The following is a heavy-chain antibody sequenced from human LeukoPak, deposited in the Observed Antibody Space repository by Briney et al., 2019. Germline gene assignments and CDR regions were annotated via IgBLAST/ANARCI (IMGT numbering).Heavy chain of an antibody. CDR2: ISPSGST. V-gene: IGHV4-34*01. CDR3: ARLVDTTIFRLGYFDL. Sequence: SETLSLTCAVCGGSFSGHYWSWIRQPPGKGLEYIGEISPSGSTNYHPSLKSRVTISVGTSKSQFSLKLTSVSAADTAVYYCARLVDTTIFRLGYFDLWGRGTPVTVSS. J-gene: IGHJ2*01. CDR1: GGSFSGHY. D-gene: IGHD5-18*01.